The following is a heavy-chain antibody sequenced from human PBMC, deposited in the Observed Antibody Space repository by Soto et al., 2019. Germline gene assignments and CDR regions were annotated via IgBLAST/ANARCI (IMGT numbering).Heavy chain of an antibody. CDR2: IDWDDNK. J-gene: IGHJ2*01. CDR3: ARIRGCYDSRGYRPTYCYFDL. CDR1: GFSLSTSGVG. D-gene: IGHD3-22*01. Sequence: SGPTLVNPTQTLTLTCTFSGFSLSTSGVGVGWIRQPPGKALEWLAVIDWDDNKYYSTSLKTRLTISKDTSKNQVVLTMTNMDPVDTATYYCARIRGCYDSRGYRPTYCYFDLWGRGTQVTVSS. V-gene: IGHV2-70*01.